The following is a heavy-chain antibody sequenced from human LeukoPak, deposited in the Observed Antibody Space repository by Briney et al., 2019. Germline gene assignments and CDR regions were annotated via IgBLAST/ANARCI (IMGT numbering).Heavy chain of an antibody. CDR1: GFTFSSYW. CDR3: ARRVEGSLAFDI. J-gene: IGHJ3*02. Sequence: GGSLRLSCAASGFTFSSYWMSWVRRAPGKGREWVANIKQDGSEKYYVDSVKGRFTISRDNAKNSLYLQMNSLRDEDTAVYYCARRVEGSLAFDIWGQGTMVTVSS. CDR2: IKQDGSEK. V-gene: IGHV3-7*01.